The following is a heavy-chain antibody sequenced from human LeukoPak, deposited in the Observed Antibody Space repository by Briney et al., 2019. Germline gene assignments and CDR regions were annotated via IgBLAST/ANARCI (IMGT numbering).Heavy chain of an antibody. V-gene: IGHV4-34*01. Sequence: SETLSLTCAVYGGSFSGYYWSWIRQPPGKGLEWIGEINHSGSTNYNPSLKSRVTIPVDTSKNQFSLKLSSVTAADTAVYYCARSVAGTKWDFYYYYMDVWGKGTTVTVSS. CDR2: INHSGST. CDR3: ARSVAGTKWDFYYYYMDV. D-gene: IGHD6-19*01. CDR1: GGSFSGYY. J-gene: IGHJ6*03.